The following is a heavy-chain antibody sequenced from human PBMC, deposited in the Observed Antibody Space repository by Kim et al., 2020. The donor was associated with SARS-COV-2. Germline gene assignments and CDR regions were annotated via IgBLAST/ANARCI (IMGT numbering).Heavy chain of an antibody. V-gene: IGHV4-34*01. CDR2: T. J-gene: IGHJ4*02. Sequence: TNYNPSLKSRVTISVDTSKNQYSLKLSSVTDADTAVYYCASMKQQGGFDYWGQGTLVTVSS. CDR3: ASMKQQGGFDY. D-gene: IGHD6-13*01.